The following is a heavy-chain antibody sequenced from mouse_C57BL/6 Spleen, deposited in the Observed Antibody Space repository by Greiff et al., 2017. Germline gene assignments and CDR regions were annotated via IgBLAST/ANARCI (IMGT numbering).Heavy chain of an antibody. J-gene: IGHJ3*01. CDR1: GYSITSCYY. V-gene: IGHV3-6*01. D-gene: IGHD2-4*01. CDR3: ARVEIYYDYDVGWFAY. Sequence: EVQVVESGPGLVKPSQSLSLTCSVTGYSITSCYYWNWIRQFPGNKLEWMGYISYDGSNNYNPSLKNRISITRDTSKNQFFLKLNSVTTEDTATYYCARVEIYYDYDVGWFAYWGQGTLVTVSA. CDR2: ISYDGSN.